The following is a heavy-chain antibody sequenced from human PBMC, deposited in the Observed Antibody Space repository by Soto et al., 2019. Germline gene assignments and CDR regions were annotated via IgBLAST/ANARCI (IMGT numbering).Heavy chain of an antibody. J-gene: IGHJ4*02. CDR2: ISYDGSNK. V-gene: IGHV3-30*18. CDR3: AKNLYGIAAREVLHDY. D-gene: IGHD6-6*01. CDR1: GFTFSSYG. Sequence: HPGGSLRLSCAASGFTFSSYGMHWVRQAPGKGLEWVAVISYDGSNKYYADSVKGRFTISRDNSKNTLYLQMNSLRAEDTAVYYCAKNLYGIAAREVLHDYWGQGTLVTVSS.